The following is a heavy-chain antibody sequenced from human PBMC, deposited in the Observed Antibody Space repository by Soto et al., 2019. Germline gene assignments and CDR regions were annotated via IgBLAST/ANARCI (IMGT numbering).Heavy chain of an antibody. J-gene: IGHJ2*01. CDR1: GGSFSGYY. CDR3: ARIIDYGGNHFDL. CDR2: INHSGST. Sequence: QVQLQQWGAGLLKPSGTLSLTCAVYGGSFSGYYWGWIRQPPGQGMEWIGEINHSGSTNYNPSLKSRITLLVDTSNNPAYPKRSSVTAADTAVYYCARIIDYGGNHFDLWGRGTLVTVSS. V-gene: IGHV4-34*01. D-gene: IGHD4-17*01.